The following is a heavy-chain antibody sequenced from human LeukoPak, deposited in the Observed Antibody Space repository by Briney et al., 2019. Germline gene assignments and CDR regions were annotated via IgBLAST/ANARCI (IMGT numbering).Heavy chain of an antibody. V-gene: IGHV3-48*01. Sequence: PGGSLRLSCAASGFTFSSYSMNWVRQAPGKGLEWASYISSSSSRIYHADSVKGRFTISRDNAKNSLYLQMNSLRAEDTAVYYCAREYCGGDYYSALDYWGQGTLVTVSS. CDR1: GFTFSSYS. J-gene: IGHJ4*02. CDR2: ISSSSSRI. CDR3: AREYCGGDYYSALDY. D-gene: IGHD2-21*01.